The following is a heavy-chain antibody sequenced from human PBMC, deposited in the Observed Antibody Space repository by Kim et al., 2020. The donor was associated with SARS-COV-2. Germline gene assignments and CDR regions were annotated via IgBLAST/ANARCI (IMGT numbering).Heavy chain of an antibody. J-gene: IGHJ4*02. V-gene: IGHV1-69*04. Sequence: NYAQKVQGRVPITADKSPSTAYMELSSLRSEDTAVYYCARDDTYFDYWGQGTLVTVSS. CDR3: ARDDTYFDY.